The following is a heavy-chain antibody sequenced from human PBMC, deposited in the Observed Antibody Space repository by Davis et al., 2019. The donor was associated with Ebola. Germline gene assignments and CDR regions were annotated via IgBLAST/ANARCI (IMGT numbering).Heavy chain of an antibody. CDR1: GSRFTSNW. CDR2: IDPSDSYT. J-gene: IGHJ2*01. CDR3: ARQVGVVATIIPYWYFDL. D-gene: IGHD5-12*01. V-gene: IGHV5-10-1*01. Sequence: GESLKISCRISGSRFTSNWIGWVRQMPGKGLEWMGRIDPSDSYTNYSPSFQGHVTISADKSISTAYLQWSSLKASDTAMYYCARQVGVVATIIPYWYFDLWGRGTLVTVSS.